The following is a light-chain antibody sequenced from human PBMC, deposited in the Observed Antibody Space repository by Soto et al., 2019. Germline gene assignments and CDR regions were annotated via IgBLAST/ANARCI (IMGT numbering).Light chain of an antibody. J-gene: IGKJ1*01. CDR3: LQDYNYPWT. V-gene: IGKV1-6*01. CDR1: QDISNY. Sequence: IQLTQSPSFLSASVGDIVTITFRASQDISNYLAWYQQKPGKAPKFLIYATSTLQSGVPSRFSGSGSGTDFTLTISSLQPEDFATYYCLQDYNYPWTFGQGTKVDIK. CDR2: ATS.